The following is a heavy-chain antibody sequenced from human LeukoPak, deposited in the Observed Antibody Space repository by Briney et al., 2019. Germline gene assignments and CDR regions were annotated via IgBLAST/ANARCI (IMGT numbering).Heavy chain of an antibody. V-gene: IGHV3-15*01. CDR3: TTDGEYSNYGAEAFDI. Sequence: GGSLRLSCAASGFTFSNAWMSWVRQAPGKGLEWVGRIKSKTDGGTTDYAVPVKGRFTISRDDSKNTLYLQMNSLKTEDTAVYYCTTDGEYSNYGAEAFDIWGQGTMVSVSS. CDR2: IKSKTDGGTT. D-gene: IGHD4-11*01. CDR1: GFTFSNAW. J-gene: IGHJ3*02.